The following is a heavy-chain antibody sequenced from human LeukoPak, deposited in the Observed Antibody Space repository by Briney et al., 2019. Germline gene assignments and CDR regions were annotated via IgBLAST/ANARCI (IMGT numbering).Heavy chain of an antibody. V-gene: IGHV4-39*01. CDR2: IDYSGRT. D-gene: IGHD4-17*01. Sequence: PSETLSLTCTVSGDSISSSTDYWGWIRQPPGGGVEWIGSIDYSGRTYYKPSLKSRVTMSVDTSRNQFSLKLTSVTAADTAVYYCARQLYGDFVNYFYPWGQGTLVTVSS. CDR1: GDSISSSTDY. J-gene: IGHJ5*02. CDR3: ARQLYGDFVNYFYP.